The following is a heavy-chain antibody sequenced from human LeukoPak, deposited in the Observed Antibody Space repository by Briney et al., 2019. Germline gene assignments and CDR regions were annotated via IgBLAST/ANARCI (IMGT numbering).Heavy chain of an antibody. Sequence: GGSLRLSCAVSGFTFSNYALSWVRQAPGKGLEWLSAITGSGDITYYADSVKGRFTVSRDISKNTLYLQMNSLRAEDTAVYYCYLSIPAAKTLDYWGQGTLVTVSS. J-gene: IGHJ4*02. D-gene: IGHD2-2*01. V-gene: IGHV3-23*01. CDR3: YLSIPAAKTLDY. CDR2: ITGSGDIT. CDR1: GFTFSNYA.